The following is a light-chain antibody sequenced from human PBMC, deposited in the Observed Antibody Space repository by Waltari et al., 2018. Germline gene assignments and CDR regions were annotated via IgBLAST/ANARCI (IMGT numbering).Light chain of an antibody. V-gene: IGKV3-20*01. CDR3: QQYCCSPRT. CDR1: ETVTSNY. Sequence: EIVLTQSPGTLSLSPGEGATLPCRPNETVTSNYLAWYQLKPALAPRPLVCGASSRATGIPDRFSGSGSGTDFTLTVARLKPEDFAVYCCQQYCCSPRTFGQGSKLEI. CDR2: GAS. J-gene: IGKJ2*01.